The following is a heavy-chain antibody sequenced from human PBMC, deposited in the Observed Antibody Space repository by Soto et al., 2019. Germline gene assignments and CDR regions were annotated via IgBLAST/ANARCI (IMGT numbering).Heavy chain of an antibody. CDR3: ARPPLPGYSIHFNS. CDR1: AYIFIDYW. V-gene: IGHV5-51*01. D-gene: IGHD2-15*01. CDR2: VYPRDSDT. Sequence: GASLKISCKASAYIFIDYWIGWARQMPGKGLEWMGIVYPRDSDTRYSPSFQGQVTISADRSTGTAFLQWRSLKASDTALYYCARPPLPGYSIHFNSWGQGTLVTVSS. J-gene: IGHJ4*02.